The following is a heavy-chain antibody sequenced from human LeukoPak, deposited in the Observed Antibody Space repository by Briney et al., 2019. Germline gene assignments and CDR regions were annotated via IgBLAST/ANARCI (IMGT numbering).Heavy chain of an antibody. Sequence: GGSLTLSCAASGFTFSSYWMHWVRQAPGKGLEWVAVISYYGSNKYYAEYVKGRFTISRDNSKNTLYLQMNSLRAEDTAVYYCARDRGVCSGGSCYSGFDYWGQGTLVTVSS. D-gene: IGHD2-15*01. J-gene: IGHJ4*02. CDR2: ISYYGSNK. V-gene: IGHV3-30-3*01. CDR1: GFTFSSYW. CDR3: ARDRGVCSGGSCYSGFDY.